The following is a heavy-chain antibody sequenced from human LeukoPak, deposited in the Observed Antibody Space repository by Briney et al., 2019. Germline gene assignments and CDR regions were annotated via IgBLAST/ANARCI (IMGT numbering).Heavy chain of an antibody. Sequence: PSETLSLTCTVSGGSISSSGYYWGWIRQPPGKGLEWIGSMYYSGSTYYNPSLKSRVTISVDTSKNQFSLKLSSVTAADTAVYYCARVASSIDYYYMDVWGKGTTVTISS. CDR2: MYYSGST. D-gene: IGHD6-6*01. J-gene: IGHJ6*03. CDR1: GGSISSSGYY. V-gene: IGHV4-39*07. CDR3: ARVASSIDYYYMDV.